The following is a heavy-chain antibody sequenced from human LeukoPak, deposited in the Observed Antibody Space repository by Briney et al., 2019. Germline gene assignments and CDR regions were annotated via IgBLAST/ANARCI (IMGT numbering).Heavy chain of an antibody. Sequence: SETLSLTCTVSGGSISSYSWSWIRQPPGKGLEWIGYIHYNGSPNYNPSLKSRVTISVDTSKNQFSLKLSSVTAAATAVDDCAXXXXXIFGVATPTSWFDPWGQGTLVTVSS. D-gene: IGHD3-3*01. CDR1: GGSISSYS. CDR3: AXXXXXIFGVATPTSWFDP. CDR2: IHYNGSP. V-gene: IGHV4-59*01. J-gene: IGHJ5*02.